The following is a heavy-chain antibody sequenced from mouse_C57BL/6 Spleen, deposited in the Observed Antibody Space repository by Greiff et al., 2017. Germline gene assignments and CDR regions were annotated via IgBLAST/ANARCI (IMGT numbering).Heavy chain of an antibody. CDR1: GYTFTSYW. V-gene: IGHV1-55*01. Sequence: VQLQQPGAELVKPGASVKMSCKASGYTFTSYWITWVKQRPGQGLEWIGDIYPGSGSTNYNEKFKSKATLPVDTSSSTDYMQLSSLTSEDSAVYYCARRGTKAWFAYWGQGTLLTVSA. CDR3: ARRGTKAWFAY. D-gene: IGHD3-3*01. CDR2: IYPGSGST. J-gene: IGHJ3*01.